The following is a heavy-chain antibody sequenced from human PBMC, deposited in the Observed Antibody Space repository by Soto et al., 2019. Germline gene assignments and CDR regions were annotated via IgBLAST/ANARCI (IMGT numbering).Heavy chain of an antibody. J-gene: IGHJ3*02. CDR3: AKALFGGVIAAPYDAFDI. Sequence: EVQLLESGGGLVQPGGSLRLSCAASGFTFSSYAMSWVRQAPGKGLEWVSAISGSGGSTYYADSVKGRFTISRDNSKNPLYLQMNSLRAEDTAVYYCAKALFGGVIAAPYDAFDIWGQGTMVTVSS. D-gene: IGHD3-16*02. V-gene: IGHV3-23*01. CDR2: ISGSGGST. CDR1: GFTFSSYA.